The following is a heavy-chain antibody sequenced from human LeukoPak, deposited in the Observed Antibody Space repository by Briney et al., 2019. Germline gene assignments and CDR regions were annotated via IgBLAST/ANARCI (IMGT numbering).Heavy chain of an antibody. Sequence: PGGSLRLSCAASGFTFSSYSMNWVRQAPGKGLEWVSSISSSSYIYYADSVKGRFTISRDNAKNSLYLQMNSLRAEDTAVYYCARGPGDDYYYYMDVWGKGTTVTVSS. J-gene: IGHJ6*03. CDR3: ARGPGDDYYYYMDV. V-gene: IGHV3-21*01. D-gene: IGHD3-10*01. CDR1: GFTFSSYS. CDR2: ISSSSYI.